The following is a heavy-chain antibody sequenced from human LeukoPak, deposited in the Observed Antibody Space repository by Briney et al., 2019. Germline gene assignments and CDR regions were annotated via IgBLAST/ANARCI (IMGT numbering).Heavy chain of an antibody. Sequence: PGGSLRLSCAASGFTFSSYSMNWVRQAPGKGLEWVSGISWNSGSIGYADSVKGRFTISRDNAKNSLYLQMNSLRAEDMALYYCAKGGYNSWDAFDIWGQGTMVTVSS. D-gene: IGHD5-24*01. CDR3: AKGGYNSWDAFDI. CDR1: GFTFSSYS. V-gene: IGHV3-9*03. CDR2: ISWNSGSI. J-gene: IGHJ3*02.